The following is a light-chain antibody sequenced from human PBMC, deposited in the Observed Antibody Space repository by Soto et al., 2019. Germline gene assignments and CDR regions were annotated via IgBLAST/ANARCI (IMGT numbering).Light chain of an antibody. CDR3: QQYNSPPYT. CDR2: NAS. CDR1: QSISTL. V-gene: IGKV1-5*01. J-gene: IGKJ2*01. Sequence: DIQMTQSPSTLSASVGDRDTITCRASQSISTLLAWYQQKPGKAPKLLIYNASSLENGDPARFSGSGSGTEFNLAINSRWCVDFGSYYCQQYNSPPYTLGSGRWLEIK.